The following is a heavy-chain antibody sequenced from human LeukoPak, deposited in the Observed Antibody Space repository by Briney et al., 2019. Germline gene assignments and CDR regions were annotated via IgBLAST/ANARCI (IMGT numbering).Heavy chain of an antibody. J-gene: IGHJ4*02. V-gene: IGHV4-34*01. D-gene: IGHD6-6*01. CDR2: INHSGIT. Sequence: SETLSLTCAVYGGSFSGYYWSWIRQPPGKGLEWIGEINHSGITNYNPSLKSRVTISVDTSKNQFSLKLSSVTAADTAVYYCARVGIAARHFDYWGQGTLVTVSS. CDR1: GGSFSGYY. CDR3: ARVGIAARHFDY.